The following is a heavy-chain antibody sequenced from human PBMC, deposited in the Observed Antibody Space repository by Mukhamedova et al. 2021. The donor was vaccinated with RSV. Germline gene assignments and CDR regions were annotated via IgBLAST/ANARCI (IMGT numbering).Heavy chain of an antibody. J-gene: IGHJ5*02. CDR2: INPNSGGT. Sequence: QGLEWMGWINPNSGGTNYAQKFQGRVTMTRDTSISTAYMELSRLRSDDTAVYYCAKDLGGYSDYSNYNCFDPWGQGTLVTV. V-gene: IGHV1-2*02. D-gene: IGHD4-11*01. CDR3: AKDLGGYSDYSNYNCFDP.